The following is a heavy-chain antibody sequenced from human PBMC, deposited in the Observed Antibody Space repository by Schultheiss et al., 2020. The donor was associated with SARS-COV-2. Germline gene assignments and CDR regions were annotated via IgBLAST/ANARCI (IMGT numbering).Heavy chain of an antibody. CDR3: ARGTGYPYYFDY. J-gene: IGHJ4*02. Sequence: GGSLRLSCAASEFTVSSIHMRWVRQAPGKGLEWVSFIYVCGSTYYADSGKGRFTISRDNAKNSLYLQMNSLRAEDTAVYYCARGTGYPYYFDYWGQGTLVTVSS. D-gene: IGHD3-9*01. CDR2: IYVCGST. V-gene: IGHV3-66*03. CDR1: EFTVSSIH.